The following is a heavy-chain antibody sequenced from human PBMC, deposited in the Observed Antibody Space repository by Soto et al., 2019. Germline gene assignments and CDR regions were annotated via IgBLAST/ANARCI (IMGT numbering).Heavy chain of an antibody. CDR1: GYTFTNND. CDR2: MNPGSGDT. J-gene: IGHJ5*02. Sequence: ASVKVSCKASGYTFTNNDVSWVRQATGQGLEWMGWMNPGSGDTGYAQKFQGRVTMTRDISIATAYMELNSLTSEDTAIYYCARMESFGSLNWFDPWGHGTLVTVSS. D-gene: IGHD5-18*01. CDR3: ARMESFGSLNWFDP. V-gene: IGHV1-8*02.